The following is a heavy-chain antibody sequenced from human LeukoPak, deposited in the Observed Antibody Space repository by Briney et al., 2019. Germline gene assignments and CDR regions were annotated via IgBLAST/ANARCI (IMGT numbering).Heavy chain of an antibody. J-gene: IGHJ4*02. V-gene: IGHV4-39*01. D-gene: IGHD1/OR15-1a*01. CDR2: IYYSGST. CDR1: GGSISSSSYY. CDR3: VRHDLRGNRHFDY. Sequence: SETLSLTCTVSGGSISSSSYYWGWIRQPPGKGLEWIGSIYYSGSTYYNPSLKSRVTISVDTSKNQFSLNLSSVTAADTAVYYCVRHDLRGNRHFDYWGQGTLVTVSS.